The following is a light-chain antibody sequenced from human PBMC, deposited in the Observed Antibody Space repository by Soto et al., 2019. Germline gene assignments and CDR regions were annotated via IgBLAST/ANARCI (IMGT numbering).Light chain of an antibody. CDR2: LEGSGNY. J-gene: IGLJ2*01. CDR3: ETWDSHSL. Sequence: QSVLTQSSSASASLGSSVKLTCTLSSGDSNYIIAWHQQQPGKAPRYLMKLEGSGNYNKGSGVPDRFSGSSSGADRYLTISNLQFEDEADYYCETWDSHSLFGGGTKVTVL. CDR1: SGDSNYI. V-gene: IGLV4-60*02.